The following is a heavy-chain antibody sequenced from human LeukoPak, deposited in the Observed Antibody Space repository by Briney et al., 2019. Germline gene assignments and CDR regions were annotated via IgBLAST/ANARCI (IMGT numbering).Heavy chain of an antibody. Sequence: GSSVKVSCKASGGTFSSYTISWVRQAPGQGLEWMGRIIPILGIANYAQKFQGRVTITADKSTSTAYMEVSSLRSEDTAVYYCAREGSVVVAASWFDPWGQGTLVTVSP. CDR3: AREGSVVVAASWFDP. CDR2: IIPILGIA. V-gene: IGHV1-69*04. CDR1: GGTFSSYT. J-gene: IGHJ5*02. D-gene: IGHD2-15*01.